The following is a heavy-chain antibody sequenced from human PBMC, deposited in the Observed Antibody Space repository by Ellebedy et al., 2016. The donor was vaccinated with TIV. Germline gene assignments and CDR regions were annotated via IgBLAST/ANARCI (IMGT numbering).Heavy chain of an antibody. D-gene: IGHD5-12*01. V-gene: IGHV5-10-1*01. J-gene: IGHJ6*02. CDR1: GYSFTSYW. CDR2: IDPSDSYT. Sequence: GESLKISXKGSGYSFTSYWISWVRQMPGKGLEWMGRIDPSDSYTNYSPSFQGHVTISADKSISTAYLQWSSLKASDTAMYYCARRLVATRDYGMDVWGQGTTVTVSS. CDR3: ARRLVATRDYGMDV.